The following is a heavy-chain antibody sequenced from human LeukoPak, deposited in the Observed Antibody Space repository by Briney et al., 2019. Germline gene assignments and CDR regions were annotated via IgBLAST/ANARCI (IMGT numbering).Heavy chain of an antibody. J-gene: IGHJ5*02. CDR3: ARGANRVLKLYDFWSGYYPGRWFDP. V-gene: IGHV4-34*01. D-gene: IGHD3-3*01. Sequence: SETLSLTCAVYGGSFSGYYWSWIRQPPGKWLEWIGEINHSGGTNYNPSLKSRVTISVDTSKNQFSLKLSSVTAADTAVYYCARGANRVLKLYDFWSGYYPGRWFDPWGQGTLVTVSS. CDR2: INHSGGT. CDR1: GGSFSGYY.